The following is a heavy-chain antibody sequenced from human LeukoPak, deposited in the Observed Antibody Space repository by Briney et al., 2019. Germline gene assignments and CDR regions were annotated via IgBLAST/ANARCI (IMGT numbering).Heavy chain of an antibody. CDR2: IYYSGST. V-gene: IGHV4-39*02. J-gene: IGHJ2*01. CDR1: GGSISSSSYY. D-gene: IGHD1-14*01. Sequence: TSETLSLTCTVSGGSISSSSYYWGWIRQPPGKGLEWIGSIYYSGSTYYNPSLKSRVTISVDTSKNQFSLKLSSMTAADTAVYYCARDPEYFDLWGRGTLVTVSS. CDR3: ARDPEYFDL.